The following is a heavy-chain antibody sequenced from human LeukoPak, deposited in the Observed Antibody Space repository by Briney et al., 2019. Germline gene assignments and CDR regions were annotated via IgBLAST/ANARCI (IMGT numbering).Heavy chain of an antibody. Sequence: GESLKISCEASGYSFISYWIGWVRQRPGKVLEWVGIGYPGDSYTSYSPSFQGQVTISADRSSNTAYLQWNSLKASDTGMYYCARSADVSTGFGSDYWGQGTLVTVSS. CDR1: GYSFISYW. D-gene: IGHD3-9*01. CDR3: ARSADVSTGFGSDY. V-gene: IGHV5-51*01. CDR2: GYPGDSYT. J-gene: IGHJ4*02.